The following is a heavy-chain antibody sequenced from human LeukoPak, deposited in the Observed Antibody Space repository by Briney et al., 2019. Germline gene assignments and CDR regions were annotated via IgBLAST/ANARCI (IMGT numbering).Heavy chain of an antibody. D-gene: IGHD3-10*01. CDR2: ISSSSSYI. Sequence: GGSLRLSCAASGLTFSSYSMNWVRQAPGEGLEWVSSISSSSSYIYYADSVKGRFTISRDNAKNSLYLQMNSLRAEDTAVYYCARGSLYYYGSGSTTSWGQGTLVTVSS. J-gene: IGHJ4*02. CDR3: ARGSLYYYGSGSTTS. CDR1: GLTFSSYS. V-gene: IGHV3-21*01.